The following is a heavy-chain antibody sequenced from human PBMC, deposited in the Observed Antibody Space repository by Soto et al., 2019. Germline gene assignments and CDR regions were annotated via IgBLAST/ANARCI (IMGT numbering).Heavy chain of an antibody. CDR1: GFTSSNYA. CDR2: ITGGGDTT. J-gene: IGHJ4*02. Sequence: GGSLRLSCAASGFTSSNYAMTWVRQAPGRGLEWVSVITGGGDTTYYADSVKGRFTISRDNSKNTLSLQMNSLRGEDTALYYCAKRDRSNWSYFDYWGQGTLVTVSS. D-gene: IGHD1-20*01. V-gene: IGHV3-23*01. CDR3: AKRDRSNWSYFDY.